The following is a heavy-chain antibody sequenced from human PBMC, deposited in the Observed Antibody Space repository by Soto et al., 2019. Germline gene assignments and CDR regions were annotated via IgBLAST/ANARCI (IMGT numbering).Heavy chain of an antibody. V-gene: IGHV4-34*01. D-gene: IGHD6-19*01. J-gene: IGHJ4*02. Sequence: PSENLSLTCAVYGGSFSGYYWSWIRQPPGKGLEWIGEINHSGSTNYNPSLQSRVTISVDTSKNQFSLKLSSVTAADTAVYYCSRHVAVAGRLRYWGQGTLVSVSA. CDR1: GGSFSGYY. CDR2: INHSGST. CDR3: SRHVAVAGRLRY.